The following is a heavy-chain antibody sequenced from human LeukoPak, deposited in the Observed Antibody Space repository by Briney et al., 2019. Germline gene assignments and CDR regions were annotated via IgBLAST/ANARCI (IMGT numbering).Heavy chain of an antibody. J-gene: IGHJ4*02. CDR3: AREVGVVGATCDY. CDR1: GFTFSSYS. Sequence: GGPLRLSCAVSGFTFSSYSMNWVRQAPGKGLEWVSSISSSSSYIYYADSVKGRFTISRDNAENSLFLQMNSLRAEDTAVYYCAREVGVVGATCDYWGQGTLVTVSS. CDR2: ISSSSSYI. D-gene: IGHD1-26*01. V-gene: IGHV3-21*01.